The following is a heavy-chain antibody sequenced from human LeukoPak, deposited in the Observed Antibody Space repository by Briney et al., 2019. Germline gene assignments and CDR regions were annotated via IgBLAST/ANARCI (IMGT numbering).Heavy chain of an antibody. CDR2: ISSSSSYI. V-gene: IGHV3-21*01. Sequence: PGGSLRLSCAASGFTFSSYSMNWVRQAPGKGLEWVSSISSSSSYIYYADSVKGRFTISRDNAKNSLYLQMNSLRAEDTAVYYCARGGHTMILVVITSDDVFDIGGQGTMATVFS. D-gene: IGHD3-22*01. CDR1: GFTFSSYS. CDR3: ARGGHTMILVVITSDDVFDI. J-gene: IGHJ3*02.